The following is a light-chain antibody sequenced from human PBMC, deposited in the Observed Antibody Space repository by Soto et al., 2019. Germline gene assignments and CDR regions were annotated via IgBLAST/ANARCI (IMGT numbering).Light chain of an antibody. V-gene: IGLV1-51*01. CDR1: SSNLGNNY. CDR2: DNN. Sequence: QSVLTQPPSVSAAPGQKVTISCSGSSSNLGNNYVSWYRQLPGTAPRLLIYDNNKRPSGIPDRFSGSKSGTSATLGITGLQSGDEADYYCGTWDNSLSGVIFGGGTKLTVL. J-gene: IGLJ2*01. CDR3: GTWDNSLSGVI.